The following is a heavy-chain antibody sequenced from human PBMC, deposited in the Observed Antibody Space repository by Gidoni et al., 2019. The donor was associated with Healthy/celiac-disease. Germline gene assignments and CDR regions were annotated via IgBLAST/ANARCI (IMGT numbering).Heavy chain of an antibody. Sequence: QVQLVESGGGLVKPGGSLRLSCAASGFTFSDYYMRWSRQAPGKVLGWVSYISSSGSTIYYADSVKVRFNISRDNAKNSLYLQMNSLRAEDTAVYYCARDRTRAWYFDLWGRGTLVTVSS. CDR1: GFTFSDYY. CDR3: ARDRTRAWYFDL. V-gene: IGHV3-11*01. J-gene: IGHJ2*01. CDR2: ISSSGSTI.